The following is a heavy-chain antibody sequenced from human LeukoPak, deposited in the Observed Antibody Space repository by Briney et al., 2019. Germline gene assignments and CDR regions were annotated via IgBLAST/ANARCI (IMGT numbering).Heavy chain of an antibody. CDR2: ISAYNGNT. V-gene: IGHV1-18*01. CDR1: GYIFTSYG. D-gene: IGHD6-19*01. J-gene: IGHJ5*02. CDR3: ARAIRLGYSSGPNWFVP. Sequence: ASVKVSCKASGYIFTSYGISWVRQAPGQGLEWMGWISAYNGNTNYAQKLQGRVTMTTDTSTSTAYMELRSLRSDDTAVYYCARAIRLGYSSGPNWFVPWGQGTLVTVSS.